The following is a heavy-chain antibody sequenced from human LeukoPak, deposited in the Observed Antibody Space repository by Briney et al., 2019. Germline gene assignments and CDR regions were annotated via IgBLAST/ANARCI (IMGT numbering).Heavy chain of an antibody. J-gene: IGHJ4*02. D-gene: IGHD6-13*01. CDR1: GFTFNGYG. CDR3: ARDPRLGSTWYYFDN. V-gene: IGHV3-33*01. CDR2: IWYDGSKN. Sequence: PGRSLRLSCAASGFTFNGYGMHWVRQAPGKGLEWVAVIWYDGSKNYYADSVKGRFTISRDNSKNTLYLQMNSLRAEDTAVYYCARDPRLGSTWYYFDNWGQGTLVTVSS.